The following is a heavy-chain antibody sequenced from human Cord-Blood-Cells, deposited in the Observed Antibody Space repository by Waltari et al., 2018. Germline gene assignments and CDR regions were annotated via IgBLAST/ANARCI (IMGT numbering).Heavy chain of an antibody. J-gene: IGHJ4*02. D-gene: IGHD1-26*01. Sequence: EVQLVESGGGLVQPGGSLRLSCAASGFTFSSYSMNWVRQAPGKVLEWVSYISSSSRTIDYADSVKGRFTISRDNAKNSLYLQMNSLRDEDTAVYYCARETVGESDYWGQGTLVTVSS. CDR2: ISSSSRTI. CDR1: GFTFSSYS. V-gene: IGHV3-48*02. CDR3: ARETVGESDY.